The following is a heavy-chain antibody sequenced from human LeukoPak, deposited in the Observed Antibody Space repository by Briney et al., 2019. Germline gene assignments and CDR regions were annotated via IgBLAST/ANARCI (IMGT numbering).Heavy chain of an antibody. Sequence: GGSLRLSCAASGFTFSSYAMSWVRQAPGKGLEWVSAISGSGGSTYYADSVKGRFTISRDNSKNTLYLQINSLRVDDTAVYYCARTTVTPGSYDAFDIWGQGTMVTVSS. D-gene: IGHD4-17*01. CDR3: ARTTVTPGSYDAFDI. CDR1: GFTFSSYA. V-gene: IGHV3-23*01. J-gene: IGHJ3*02. CDR2: ISGSGGST.